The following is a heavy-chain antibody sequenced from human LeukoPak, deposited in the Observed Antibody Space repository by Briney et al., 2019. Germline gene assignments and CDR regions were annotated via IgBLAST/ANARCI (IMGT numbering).Heavy chain of an antibody. V-gene: IGHV4-34*01. CDR3: ARSDWYLRGDAF. Sequence: SETLSLTCAVYGGSFSGYYWSWIRQPPGKGLEWIGEINHSGSTNYNPSLKSRVTISVDTSKNQFSLKLSSVTAADTAVYYCARSDWYLRGDAFWGQGTMVIVSS. CDR1: GGSFSGYY. CDR2: INHSGST. J-gene: IGHJ3*01. D-gene: IGHD3-9*01.